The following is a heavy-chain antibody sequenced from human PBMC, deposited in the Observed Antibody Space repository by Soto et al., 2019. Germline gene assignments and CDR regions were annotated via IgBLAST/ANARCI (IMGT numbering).Heavy chain of an antibody. CDR2: IIPNFGTP. CDR3: ARGVYESSGYPNSWLDT. D-gene: IGHD3-22*01. J-gene: IGHJ5*02. V-gene: IGHV1-69*06. Sequence: QVQLVQSGAEVKKPGSSVKVSCKASGATFSDSLINWVRQAPGQGLEWMGGIIPNFGTPNYAQTFQGRVTITADKSTSKAYIEVGSLKSEDTAVYYCARGVYESSGYPNSWLDTWGQGTLVTVSS. CDR1: GATFSDSL.